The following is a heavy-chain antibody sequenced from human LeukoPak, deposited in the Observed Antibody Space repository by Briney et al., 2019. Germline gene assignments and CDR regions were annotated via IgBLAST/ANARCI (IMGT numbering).Heavy chain of an antibody. CDR3: AKDFRPIAVAATQGLDY. CDR1: GFTFSNYF. D-gene: IGHD6-19*01. CDR2: ISYDGSNK. Sequence: PGGSLRLSCAASGFTFSNYFMHWVRQAPGKGLEWVAVISYDGSNKYYGDSVKGRFTISRDNSKNTLYLQMNSLRAEDTAVYYCAKDFRPIAVAATQGLDYWGQGTLVTVSS. V-gene: IGHV3-30*18. J-gene: IGHJ4*02.